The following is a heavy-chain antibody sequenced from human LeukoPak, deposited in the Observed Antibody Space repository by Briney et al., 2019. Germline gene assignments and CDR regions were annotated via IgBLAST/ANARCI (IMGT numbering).Heavy chain of an antibody. CDR3: ASSGSYRFDY. CDR1: GFTFSSYS. D-gene: IGHD1-26*01. J-gene: IGHJ4*02. CDR2: ITASGTVM. V-gene: IGHV3-48*02. Sequence: GESLRLSCAASGFTFSSYSMNWVRQAPGKGLEWVSHITASGTVMFYADSVKGRFTISRDNAKNSLYLQMNSLRDEDTAVYYCASSGSYRFDYWGQGTLVTVSS.